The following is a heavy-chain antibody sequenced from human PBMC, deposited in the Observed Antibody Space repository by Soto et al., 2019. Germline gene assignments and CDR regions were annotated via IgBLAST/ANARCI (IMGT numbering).Heavy chain of an antibody. CDR3: ARDPSYDRPFNYGMDV. J-gene: IGHJ6*02. CDR2: TSAYNGNT. CDR1: GYTFTSYG. V-gene: IGHV1-18*01. Sequence: ASVKVSCKASGYTFTSYGISWVRQAPGQGLEWMGWTSAYNGNTNYAQKLQGRVTMTTDTSTSTAYMELRSLRSDDTAVYYCARDPSYDRPFNYGMDVCGQGTTVTVSS. D-gene: IGHD5-12*01.